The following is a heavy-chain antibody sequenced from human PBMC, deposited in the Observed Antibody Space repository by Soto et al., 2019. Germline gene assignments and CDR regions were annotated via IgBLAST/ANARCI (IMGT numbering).Heavy chain of an antibody. Sequence: SVKVSCKASGGTFSSYAISWVRQAPGQGLEWMGGIIPIFGTANYAQKFQGRVTITADESTSTAYMELSSLRSEDTAVYYCERDLESAGPAGYSGTWGQGTLVTVSS. CDR3: ERDLESAGPAGYSGT. D-gene: IGHD1-26*01. V-gene: IGHV1-69*13. CDR1: GGTFSSYA. CDR2: IIPIFGTA. J-gene: IGHJ4*02.